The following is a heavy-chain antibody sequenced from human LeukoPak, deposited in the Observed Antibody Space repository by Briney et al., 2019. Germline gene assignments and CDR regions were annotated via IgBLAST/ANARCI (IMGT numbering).Heavy chain of an antibody. Sequence: ASVKVSCKASGYTFTSYGISWVRQAPGQGLEWMGWISAYNGNTNYAQKLQGRVTMTTDTSTSTAYMELRSLRSDDTAVYYCARIFYYDSSGYSSGFDCWGQGTLVTVSS. CDR2: ISAYNGNT. D-gene: IGHD3-22*01. CDR3: ARIFYYDSSGYSSGFDC. J-gene: IGHJ4*02. V-gene: IGHV1-18*01. CDR1: GYTFTSYG.